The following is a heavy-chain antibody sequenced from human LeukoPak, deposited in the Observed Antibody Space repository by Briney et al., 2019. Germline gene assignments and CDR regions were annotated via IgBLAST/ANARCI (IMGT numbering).Heavy chain of an antibody. V-gene: IGHV3-7*01. CDR2: INLDGTEE. D-gene: IGHD3/OR15-3a*01. Sequence: GGSLRLPCAASGFVFSTYWMTWVRQAPGKGLEWVANINLDGTEEHYVDSFLKGRFTISRDNAKNSLYLQMNDLRVEDTAVYYCASGRHDFLHWGQGTLVTVSS. CDR3: ASGRHDFLH. J-gene: IGHJ4*02. CDR1: GFVFSTYW.